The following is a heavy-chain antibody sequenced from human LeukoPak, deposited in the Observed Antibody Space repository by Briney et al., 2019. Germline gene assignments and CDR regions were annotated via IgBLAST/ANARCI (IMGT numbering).Heavy chain of an antibody. CDR2: ISAYNGNT. Sequence: ASVKVSCKASGYTFTSYGISWVRQAPGQGLEWMGWISAYNGNTNYAQKLQGRVTMTTDTSTSTAYMELRSLRSDDTAVYYCARAISLGIAAAGTFYYYYMDVWGKGTTVTVSS. J-gene: IGHJ6*03. CDR3: ARAISLGIAAAGTFYYYYMDV. V-gene: IGHV1-18*01. CDR1: GYTFTSYG. D-gene: IGHD6-13*01.